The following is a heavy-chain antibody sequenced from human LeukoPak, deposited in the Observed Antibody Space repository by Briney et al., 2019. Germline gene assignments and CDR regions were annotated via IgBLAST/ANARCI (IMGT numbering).Heavy chain of an antibody. V-gene: IGHV3-23*01. CDR3: LKGFHFDW. Sequence: GALRLSCAASGFGFSTHDMSWGRQVPGKGPEWVSSISGSGTGTYYTDSVKGRFTISRDTSKNTLYLQMDNLRVEDTAVYYCLKGFHFDWWGQGTLVIVSS. J-gene: IGHJ4*02. CDR2: ISGSGTGT. CDR1: GFGFSTHD.